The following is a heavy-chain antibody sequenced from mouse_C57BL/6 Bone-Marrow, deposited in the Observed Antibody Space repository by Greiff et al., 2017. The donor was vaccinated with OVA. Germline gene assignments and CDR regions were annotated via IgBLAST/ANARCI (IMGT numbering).Heavy chain of an antibody. D-gene: IGHD4-1*02. CDR1: EYEFPSHD. V-gene: IGHV5-2*03. CDR2: INSDGGST. Sequence: EVMLVESGGGLVQPGESLKLSCESNEYEFPSHDMSWVRKTPEKRLELVAAINSDGGSTYYPDTMERRFIISRDNTKKTLYLQMSSLRSEDTALYYCARLPTGTGFLYWYFDVWGTGTTVTVSS. J-gene: IGHJ1*03. CDR3: ARLPTGTGFLYWYFDV.